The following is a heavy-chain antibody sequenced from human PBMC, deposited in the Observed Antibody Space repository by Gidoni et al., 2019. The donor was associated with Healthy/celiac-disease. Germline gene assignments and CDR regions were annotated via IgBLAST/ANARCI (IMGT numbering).Heavy chain of an antibody. Sequence: QLQLQESGSGLVKPSQTLSLTCAVSGGSISSGGYSWSWIRQPPGKGLEWIGYIYHSGSTYYNPSLKSRVTISVDRSKNQFSLKLSSVTAADTAVYYCARGSDYYGSGSSKLNYYYGMDVWGQGTTVTVSS. CDR3: ARGSDYYGSGSSKLNYYYGMDV. J-gene: IGHJ6*02. CDR2: IYHSGST. D-gene: IGHD3-10*01. CDR1: GGSISSGGYS. V-gene: IGHV4-30-2*01.